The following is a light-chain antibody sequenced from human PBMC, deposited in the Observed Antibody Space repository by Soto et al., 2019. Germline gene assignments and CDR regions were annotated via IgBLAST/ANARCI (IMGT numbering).Light chain of an antibody. CDR1: QDIADY. V-gene: IGKV1-27*01. Sequence: IQMTQSPSSLSASVGDRVTITCRASQDIADYLAWYQQKPGQVPNLLIYAASTLQSGVPSRFSGSGSRTDFTLTITGLQPEDVATYYCQNYNSAPWTFGQGTKVEIK. J-gene: IGKJ1*01. CDR2: AAS. CDR3: QNYNSAPWT.